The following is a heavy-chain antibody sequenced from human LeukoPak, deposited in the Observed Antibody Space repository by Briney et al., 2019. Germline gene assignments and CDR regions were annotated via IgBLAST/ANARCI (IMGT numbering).Heavy chain of an antibody. CDR1: GYTFTAYS. D-gene: IGHD3-10*01. CDR2: INPNSGGT. J-gene: IGHJ3*02. V-gene: IGHV1-2*02. CDR3: ARDLDYYGSGSFFNI. Sequence: ASVKVSCKASGYTFTAYSMHWVRQAPGQGLEWMGWINPNSGGTNYAQKFQGRVTMTRDTSITTAYMELSRLRSDDTAVYYCARDLDYYGSGSFFNIWGQGTMVTVSS.